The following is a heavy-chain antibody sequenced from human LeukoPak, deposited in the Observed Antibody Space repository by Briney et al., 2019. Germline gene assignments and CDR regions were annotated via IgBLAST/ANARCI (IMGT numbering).Heavy chain of an antibody. V-gene: IGHV1-8*01. Sequence: ASVKVSCKASGFTLTNYDINWVRQAPGQGLEWMGWMNPINGNTGYARKFQGRVTMTRDTSISTAHMELRSLTSEDTAIYYCVRDGEGVAISVNFWFDPWGQGTLVTVSS. J-gene: IGHJ5*02. CDR3: VRDGEGVAISVNFWFDP. D-gene: IGHD3-10*01. CDR2: MNPINGNT. CDR1: GFTLTNYD.